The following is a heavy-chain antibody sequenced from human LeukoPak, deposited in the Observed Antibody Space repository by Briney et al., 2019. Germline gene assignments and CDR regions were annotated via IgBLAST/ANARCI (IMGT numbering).Heavy chain of an antibody. J-gene: IGHJ2*01. CDR3: AREVYGDYRYFDL. CDR1: GYTFTGYY. V-gene: IGHV1-2*04. CDR2: INPNSGGT. D-gene: IGHD4-17*01. Sequence: VASVKVSCKASGYTFTGYYMHWVRQAPGQGLEWMGWINPNSGGTNYAQKFQGWVTMTRDTSISTAYMELSRLRSDDTAVYYCAREVYGDYRYFDLWGRGTLVTVSS.